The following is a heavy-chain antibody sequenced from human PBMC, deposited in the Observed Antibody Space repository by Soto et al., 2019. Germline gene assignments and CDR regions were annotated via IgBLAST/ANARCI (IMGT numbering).Heavy chain of an antibody. Sequence: GASVKVSCKASGYTFTSYYMHWVRQAPGQGLEWMGIINPSGGSTSYAQKFQGRVTMTRDTSTSTVYMELSSLRSEDTAVYYCARGRDGYNYRPNYYYGMDVWGQGTTVTVSS. D-gene: IGHD5-12*01. CDR2: INPSGGST. CDR3: ARGRDGYNYRPNYYYGMDV. CDR1: GYTFTSYY. J-gene: IGHJ6*02. V-gene: IGHV1-46*01.